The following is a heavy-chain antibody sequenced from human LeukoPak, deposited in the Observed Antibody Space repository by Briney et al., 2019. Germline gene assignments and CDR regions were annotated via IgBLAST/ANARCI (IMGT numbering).Heavy chain of an antibody. Sequence: GGSLRLSCAGSGFMFSSYWIYWVRQAPGKGLESVANIKQDGSQIHYVDSVKGRFTISTDSAKNSLFLQMNSLRAEDTTVYYCARHNKIFGVVSYFDYWGRGTLVTVSS. J-gene: IGHJ4*02. CDR1: GFMFSSYW. D-gene: IGHD3-3*01. V-gene: IGHV3-7*05. CDR2: IKQDGSQI. CDR3: ARHNKIFGVVSYFDY.